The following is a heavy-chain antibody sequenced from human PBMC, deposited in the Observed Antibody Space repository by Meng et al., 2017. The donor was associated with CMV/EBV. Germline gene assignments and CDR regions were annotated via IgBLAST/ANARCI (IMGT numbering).Heavy chain of an antibody. CDR1: GFTFSSYA. D-gene: IGHD3-10*01. CDR2: ISYDGSNK. CDR3: ARESLSGFGELLWGVLGMDV. J-gene: IGHJ6*02. V-gene: IGHV3-30*04. Sequence: GESLKNSCAASGFTFSSYAMHWVRQAPGKGLEWVAVISYDGSNKYYADSVKGRFTISRDNSKNTLYLQMNSLRAEDTAVYYCARESLSGFGELLWGVLGMDVWGQGTTVTVSS.